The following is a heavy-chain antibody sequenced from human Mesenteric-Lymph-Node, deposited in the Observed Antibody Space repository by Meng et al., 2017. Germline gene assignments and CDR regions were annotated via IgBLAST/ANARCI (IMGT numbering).Heavy chain of an antibody. D-gene: IGHD6-13*01. Sequence: GESLKISCVASGFTFSSYWMSWVRQAPGKGLEWVANIKQDGSEKYYVDSVKGRFTISRDNAKNSLYLQMNSLRAEDTAVYYCARKNGYSSTWYPGAYYFDYWGQGTLVTVSS. J-gene: IGHJ4*02. CDR2: IKQDGSEK. CDR3: ARKNGYSSTWYPGAYYFDY. CDR1: GFTFSSYW. V-gene: IGHV3-7*01.